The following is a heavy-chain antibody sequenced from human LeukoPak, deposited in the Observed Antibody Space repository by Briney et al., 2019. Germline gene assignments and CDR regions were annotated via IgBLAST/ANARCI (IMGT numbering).Heavy chain of an antibody. CDR1: GFTFSSYW. CDR2: IKQDGSEK. D-gene: IGHD3-22*01. Sequence: GGSLRLSCAASGFTFSSYWMSWVRQAPGKGLEWVVNIKQDGSEKYYVDSVKGRFTISRDNAKNSLYLQMNSLRAEDTALYYCAKGYYYDSSGYYEYFQHWGQGTLVTVSS. J-gene: IGHJ1*01. CDR3: AKGYYYDSSGYYEYFQH. V-gene: IGHV3-7*03.